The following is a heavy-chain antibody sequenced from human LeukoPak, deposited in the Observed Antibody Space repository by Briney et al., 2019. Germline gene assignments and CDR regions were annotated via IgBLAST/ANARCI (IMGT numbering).Heavy chain of an antibody. V-gene: IGHV6-1*01. CDR2: TYYRSKWYN. D-gene: IGHD1-26*01. CDR1: GDSFSSNSAA. CDR3: AREFTGSRLDY. Sequence: QTLSLTCAVSGDSFSSNSAAWNWLRQSPSRGLEWLGRTYYRSKWYNAYAVSLKSRITINSDTSQNQFSLQLNSVTPDDTAVYHCAREFTGSRLDYWGQGTLVTVSS. J-gene: IGHJ4*02.